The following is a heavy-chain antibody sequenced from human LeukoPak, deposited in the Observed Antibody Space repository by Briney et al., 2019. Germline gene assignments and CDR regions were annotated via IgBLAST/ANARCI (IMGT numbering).Heavy chain of an antibody. J-gene: IGHJ4*02. CDR3: AKARPPPPYYYDSSGYYRAPFDY. D-gene: IGHD3-22*01. V-gene: IGHV3-23*01. CDR2: ISGSGGST. Sequence: GGSLRLSCAASGFTFSSYAMSWVRQAPGKGLEWVSAISGSGGSTYYADSVKGRFTISRDNSKNTLYLQMNSLRAEDTAVYYCAKARPPPPYYYDSSGYYRAPFDYWAREPWSPSPQ. CDR1: GFTFSSYA.